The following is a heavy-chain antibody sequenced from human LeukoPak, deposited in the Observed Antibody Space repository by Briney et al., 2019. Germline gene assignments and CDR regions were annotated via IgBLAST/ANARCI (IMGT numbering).Heavy chain of an antibody. CDR1: GFTSSSYS. D-gene: IGHD3-22*01. Sequence: GGSLRLSCIASGFTSSSYSMNWIRQAPGKGLEWVSSFGTRSTSIYHAGSVKGRFAISRDNAKNSLYLQMNSLRAEDTALYYCAREVSEGFDFWGQGTLVTVSS. V-gene: IGHV3-21*01. J-gene: IGHJ4*02. CDR2: FGTRSTSI. CDR3: AREVSEGFDF.